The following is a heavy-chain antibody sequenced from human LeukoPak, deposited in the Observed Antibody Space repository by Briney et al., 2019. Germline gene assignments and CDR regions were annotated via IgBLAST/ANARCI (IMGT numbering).Heavy chain of an antibody. CDR2: ISYDGSNK. Sequence: GGSLRLSCAASGFTFSSYAMYWVRQAPGKGLEWVAVISYDGSNKYYADSVKGRFTLSRDNSKNTLFLQMNSRRAEDTAVYYCARDLGYFDWLGYFDYWGQGTLVTVSS. CDR1: GFTFSSYA. J-gene: IGHJ4*02. V-gene: IGHV3-30-3*01. CDR3: ARDLGYFDWLGYFDY. D-gene: IGHD3-9*01.